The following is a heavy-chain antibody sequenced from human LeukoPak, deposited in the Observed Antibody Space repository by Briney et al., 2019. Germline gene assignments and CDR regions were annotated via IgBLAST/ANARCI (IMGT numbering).Heavy chain of an antibody. CDR3: ARIDIVVVPAAIYYYMDV. D-gene: IGHD2-2*01. J-gene: IGHJ6*03. CDR1: GGSISSYY. CDR2: IYYSGST. Sequence: SSETLSLTCTVSGGSISSYYWSWIRQPPGKGLEWIGYIYYSGSTNYNPSLKSRVTISVDTSKNQFSLKLSSVTAADTAVYYCARIDIVVVPAAIYYYMDVWGKGTTVTVSS. V-gene: IGHV4-59*01.